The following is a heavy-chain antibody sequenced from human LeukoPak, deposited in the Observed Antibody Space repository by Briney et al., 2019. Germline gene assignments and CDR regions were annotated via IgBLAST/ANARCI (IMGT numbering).Heavy chain of an antibody. CDR1: GSTFGNYW. J-gene: IGHJ4*02. CDR3: ARRGEDGFGYRY. V-gene: IGHV3-74*01. Sequence: GGSLILSCAVSGSTFGNYWMHWVRQAPGKGLVWVSRINTDGSDTSYVDSVRGRFTVSRDNAKNTLYLQMNSLRSEDTAVYYCARRGEDGFGYRYWGQGTLVTVSS. D-gene: IGHD5-12*01. CDR2: INTDGSDT.